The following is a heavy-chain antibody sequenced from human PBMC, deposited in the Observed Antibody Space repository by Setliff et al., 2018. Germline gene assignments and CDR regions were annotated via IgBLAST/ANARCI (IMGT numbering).Heavy chain of an antibody. CDR3: ARDDSSGYHTTYFDY. CDR1: GSSFSSYT. D-gene: IGHD3-22*01. Sequence: SVKVSCKASGSSFSSYTISWVRQAPGQGLEWMGRFIPMEGRADYAQNFQGRVTIIADKSTSTVYMELSSLRSEDTAVYYCARDDSSGYHTTYFDYWGQGTLVT. J-gene: IGHJ4*02. V-gene: IGHV1-69*08. CDR2: FIPMEGRA.